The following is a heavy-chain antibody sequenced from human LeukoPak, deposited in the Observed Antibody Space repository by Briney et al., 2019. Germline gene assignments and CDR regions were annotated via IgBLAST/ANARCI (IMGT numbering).Heavy chain of an antibody. V-gene: IGHV3-48*03. J-gene: IGHJ4*02. D-gene: IGHD3-10*01. CDR1: GFTFSTYE. CDR3: ARHYYGSGSYHDY. CDR2: ISTSGSSI. Sequence: PGGSLRLSCAASGFTFSTYEINWVRQAPGKGLEWLSHISTSGSSIHYADSVKGRFTISRDNAKNSLYLQMNSLRAEDTGLYHCARHYYGSGSYHDYWGQGTLVTVSS.